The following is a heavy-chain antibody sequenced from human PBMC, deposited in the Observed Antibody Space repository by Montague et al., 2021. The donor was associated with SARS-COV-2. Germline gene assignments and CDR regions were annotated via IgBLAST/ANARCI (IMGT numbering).Heavy chain of an antibody. V-gene: IGHV4-34*01. CDR3: ARSGGVYTESYPLEDYYYGMDV. CDR1: GGSFSGYY. CDR2: INHSGST. Sequence: SETLSLTCTVYGGSFSGYYWSWIRQPPGKGLEWIGEINHSGSTNYNPSLKSRVTISVDTSKNHFSLKLSSVTAADTAVYYCARSGGVYTESYPLEDYYYGMDVWGQGTPVTVSS. J-gene: IGHJ6*02. D-gene: IGHD1-26*01.